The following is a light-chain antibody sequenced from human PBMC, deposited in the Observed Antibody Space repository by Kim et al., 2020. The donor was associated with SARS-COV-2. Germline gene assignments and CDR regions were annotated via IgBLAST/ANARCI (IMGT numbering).Light chain of an antibody. Sequence: QSVLTQSPSASGTPGQRVTISCSGSSSNIGSNYVYWYQQLPGTAPKLLIYRNNQRPSGVPDRFSGSKSGTSASLAISGLRSEDEADYYCAAWDDSLSGWVFGGGTQLPS. V-gene: IGLV1-47*01. CDR3: AAWDDSLSGWV. J-gene: IGLJ3*02. CDR2: RNN. CDR1: SSNIGSNY.